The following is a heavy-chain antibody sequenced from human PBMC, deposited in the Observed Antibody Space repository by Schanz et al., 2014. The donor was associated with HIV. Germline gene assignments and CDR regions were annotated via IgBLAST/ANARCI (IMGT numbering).Heavy chain of an antibody. CDR2: ISASGGAT. D-gene: IGHD6-25*01. CDR3: ARLSRGPWRLEN. Sequence: EVQLLQSGGGSVQPGGSLTLTCAASGFTFSNYAMRWIRQAPGQGLEWVSGISASGGATYYADSVKGRFAISRDNSKNTLYLQMNSLRSDDTAVYYCARLSRGPWRLENWGQGALVTVSS. V-gene: IGHV3-23*01. CDR1: GFTFSNYA. J-gene: IGHJ4*02.